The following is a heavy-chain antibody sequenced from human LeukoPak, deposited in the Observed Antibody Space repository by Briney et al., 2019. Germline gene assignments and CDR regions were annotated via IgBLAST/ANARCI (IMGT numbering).Heavy chain of an antibody. J-gene: IGHJ4*02. Sequence: ASVKVSCKASGYTFTGYYMHWVRQAPGQGLEWMGWINPDSGATNYAQRFQGRVTMTRDTSISTAYMELSRLRSDDTALYYCARSEMADYWGQGTLVTVSS. V-gene: IGHV1-2*02. CDR1: GYTFTGYY. D-gene: IGHD1-14*01. CDR3: ARSEMADY. CDR2: INPDSGAT.